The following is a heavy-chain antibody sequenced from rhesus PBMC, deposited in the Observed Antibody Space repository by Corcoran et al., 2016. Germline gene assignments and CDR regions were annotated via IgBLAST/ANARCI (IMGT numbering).Heavy chain of an antibody. J-gene: IGHJ4*01. CDR3: ARNSCSWICDY. Sequence: QVQLQESGPGLVKPSETLSLTCAVSGYSISGYYWSWILQAPGKGLELIGYISYSGSTSYNPSLKSRVTISRDTSNNQFSLKLSAVTAADTSVYYGARNSCSWICDYWGQGVLVTVSS. V-gene: IGHV4-122*02. CDR2: ISYSGST. D-gene: IGHD6-25*01. CDR1: GYSISGYY.